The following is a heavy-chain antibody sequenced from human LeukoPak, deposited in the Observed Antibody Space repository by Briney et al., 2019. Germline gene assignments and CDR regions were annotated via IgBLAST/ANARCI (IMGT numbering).Heavy chain of an antibody. CDR2: VYYTGST. CDR1: GGSISSYY. Sequence: PSETLSLTCTVSGGSISSYYWSWVRQPPGKGLEWIGFVYYTGSTNYSPSLKSRVTISVDTSKNQFSLKLRSVTAADTAVYYCARISSSNWYNERGAFDVWGQGTMVTVSS. D-gene: IGHD6-13*01. J-gene: IGHJ3*01. V-gene: IGHV4-59*01. CDR3: ARISSSNWYNERGAFDV.